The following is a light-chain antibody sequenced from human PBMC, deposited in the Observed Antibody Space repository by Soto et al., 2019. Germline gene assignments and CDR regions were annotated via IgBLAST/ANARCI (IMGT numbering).Light chain of an antibody. CDR1: SSDVGGYNY. CDR3: SSYTTSNTRQIV. V-gene: IGLV2-14*03. Sequence: QSVLTQPASVSGSPGQSITISCTGTSSDVGGYNYVSWYQHHPGKAPKLRIYDVSNRPSGVSNRFSGSKSGNTASLTISGLQPEDEADYYCSSYTTSNTRQIVFGTGTQLTVL. J-gene: IGLJ1*01. CDR2: DVS.